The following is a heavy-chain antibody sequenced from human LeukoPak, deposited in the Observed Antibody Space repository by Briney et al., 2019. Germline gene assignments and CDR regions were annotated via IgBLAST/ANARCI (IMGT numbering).Heavy chain of an antibody. Sequence: GGSLRLSCAASGFTFSSYAMSWVRQAPGRGLEWVSAISGSGGSTYYADSVKGRFTISRDNARNSLYLQMNSLRADDTAVYYCARGGGYAWDYWGQGTLVTVSS. V-gene: IGHV3-23*01. CDR2: ISGSGGST. D-gene: IGHD5-12*01. CDR3: ARGGGYAWDY. CDR1: GFTFSSYA. J-gene: IGHJ4*02.